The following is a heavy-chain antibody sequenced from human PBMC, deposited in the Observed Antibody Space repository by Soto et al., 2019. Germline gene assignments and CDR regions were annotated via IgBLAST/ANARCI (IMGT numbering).Heavy chain of an antibody. J-gene: IGHJ4*02. Sequence: PGGSRRLSCAASGFAFRNYGMGWGRQAPGKGLEWVANIKQDGSEKYYVDSLKGRFTISRDNAKNSLYLQMNSLRAEDTAVYYCARDDFWSGYYIVGGFDYWGQGTLVTVSS. CDR2: IKQDGSEK. D-gene: IGHD3-3*01. V-gene: IGHV3-7*03. CDR1: GFAFRNYG. CDR3: ARDDFWSGYYIVGGFDY.